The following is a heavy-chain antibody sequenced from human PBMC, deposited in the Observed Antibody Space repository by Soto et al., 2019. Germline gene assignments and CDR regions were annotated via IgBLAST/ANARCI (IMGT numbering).Heavy chain of an antibody. Sequence: GGSLRLSCGASGINFIRYGFHWVRQAPGKGLEWVAVIWYDGSNKYYADSVKGRFTISRDDSRNTVYLQMNSLRAEDTAVYYCVRDFAWYFDLWGRGTLVTVS. J-gene: IGHJ2*01. CDR2: IWYDGSNK. CDR1: GINFIRYG. V-gene: IGHV3-33*01. D-gene: IGHD3-3*01. CDR3: VRDFAWYFDL.